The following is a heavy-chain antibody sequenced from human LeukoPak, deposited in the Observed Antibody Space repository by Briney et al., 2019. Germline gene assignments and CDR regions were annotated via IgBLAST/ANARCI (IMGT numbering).Heavy chain of an antibody. Sequence: ASVKVSCKASGYTFTSYGISWVRQAPGQGLEWMGWMNPNSGNTGYAQKFQGGVTITRNTSISTAYMELSSLRSEDTAVYYCARGLNDFWSASLFGDIWGQGTMVTVSS. D-gene: IGHD3-3*01. CDR3: ARGLNDFWSASLFGDI. CDR2: MNPNSGNT. J-gene: IGHJ3*02. V-gene: IGHV1-8*03. CDR1: GYTFTSYG.